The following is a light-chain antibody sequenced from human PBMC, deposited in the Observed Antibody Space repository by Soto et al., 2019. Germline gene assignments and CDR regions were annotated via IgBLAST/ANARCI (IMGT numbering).Light chain of an antibody. CDR1: RSDVGYYDY. Sequence: HSALTQPASVSGSPGQSITISCTGTRSDVGYYDYVSWYQQHPGKAPTLVIYDVSHRPSGVSDRFSGSKSGNTASLTISGLQAEDEGDYYCSSYTTAYTWMFGGGTKVTVL. V-gene: IGLV2-14*01. CDR3: SSYTTAYTWM. J-gene: IGLJ3*02. CDR2: DVS.